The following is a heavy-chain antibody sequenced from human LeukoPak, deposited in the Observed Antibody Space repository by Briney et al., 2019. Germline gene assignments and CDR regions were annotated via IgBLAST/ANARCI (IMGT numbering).Heavy chain of an antibody. V-gene: IGHV3-30*04. J-gene: IGHJ4*02. CDR1: GFTFSSYA. CDR2: ISYDGSNK. CDR3: ARDRSGYSGYDFFDY. Sequence: GGSLRLSCAASGFTFSSYAMHWVRQAPGKGLEWVAVISYDGSNKYYADSVKGRFTISRDNSKNTLYLQMNSLRAEDTAVYYCARDRSGYSGYDFFDYWGQGALVTVSS. D-gene: IGHD5-12*01.